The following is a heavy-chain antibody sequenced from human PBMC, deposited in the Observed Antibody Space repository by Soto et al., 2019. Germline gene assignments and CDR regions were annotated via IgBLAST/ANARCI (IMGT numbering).Heavy chain of an antibody. D-gene: IGHD1-1*01. Sequence: DVHLLESGGGLVQPGGSLRLSCVASGFSFNKYAMIWVRQAPGKGQEWVSGITGSGGSTYYADSVKGRFTISRDNSKNTLYLQMNSLRAEDTAVYYCAKDRPYTNWGQGTLVTVSS. V-gene: IGHV3-23*01. CDR2: ITGSGGST. CDR3: AKDRPYTN. J-gene: IGHJ4*02. CDR1: GFSFNKYA.